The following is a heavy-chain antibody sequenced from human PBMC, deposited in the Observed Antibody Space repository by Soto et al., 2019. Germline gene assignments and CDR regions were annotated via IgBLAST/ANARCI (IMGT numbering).Heavy chain of an antibody. V-gene: IGHV1-69*02. D-gene: IGHD2-21*02. CDR1: GGTFSSYT. J-gene: IGHJ6*03. Sequence: QVQLVQSGAEVKKPGSSVKVSCKASGGTFSSYTINWVRQAPGQGLEWMGRIIPILNISNFAQRFQGRVTITADKFMTAAYMELSSLRSEDTAVNYCETSFDNDCLPGVEYSYDMDVWGKGTTVTVSS. CDR3: ETSFDNDCLPGVEYSYDMDV. CDR2: IIPILNIS.